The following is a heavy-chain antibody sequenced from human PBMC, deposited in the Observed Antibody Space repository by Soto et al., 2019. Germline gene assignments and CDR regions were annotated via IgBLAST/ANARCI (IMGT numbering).Heavy chain of an antibody. V-gene: IGHV3-43*01. J-gene: IGHJ6*02. D-gene: IGHD2-2*01. Sequence: EVQLVESGGVVVQPGGSLRLSCAASGFTFDDYTMHWVRQAPGKGLEWVSLISWDGGSTYYADSVKGRFTISRDNSKNSLYLQMNSLRTEDTALYYCAKDIGACSSTSCYWIGPTYYYYGMDVWGQGTTVTVSS. CDR3: AKDIGACSSTSCYWIGPTYYYYGMDV. CDR1: GFTFDDYT. CDR2: ISWDGGST.